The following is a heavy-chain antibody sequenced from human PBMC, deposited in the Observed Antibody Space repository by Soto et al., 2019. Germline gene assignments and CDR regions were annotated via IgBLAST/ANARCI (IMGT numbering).Heavy chain of an antibody. CDR2: ISGSADIT. J-gene: IGHJ5*02. CDR3: ARPSSYGINWFDP. CDR1: GFTFSTYA. V-gene: IGHV3-23*01. D-gene: IGHD3-16*01. Sequence: GGSLRLSCAASGFTFSTYAMNWFRQAPGKGLEWVSVISGSADITYYADSVKGRFTISRDNSKNTLYLQMNSLRVEDTAVYYCARPSSYGINWFDPWGQGTLVTVSS.